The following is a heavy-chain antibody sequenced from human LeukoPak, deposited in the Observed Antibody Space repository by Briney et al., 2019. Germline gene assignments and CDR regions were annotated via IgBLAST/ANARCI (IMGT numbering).Heavy chain of an antibody. Sequence: GGSLRLSCAASGFTFSSYAMSWVRQAPGKGLEWVSAISGSGGSTYYADSVKGRFTISRDNSKSTLFLQMNSMRAEYTAVYYCAKDPRVGSRVATPCHWGQGTLVTVSS. V-gene: IGHV3-23*01. CDR2: ISGSGGST. J-gene: IGHJ4*02. CDR3: AKDPRVGSRVATPCH. CDR1: GFTFSSYA. D-gene: IGHD5-24*01.